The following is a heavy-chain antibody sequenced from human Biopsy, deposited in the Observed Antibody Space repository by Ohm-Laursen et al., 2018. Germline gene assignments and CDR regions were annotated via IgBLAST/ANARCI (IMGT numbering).Heavy chain of an antibody. CDR2: VYNGGIT. V-gene: IGHV4-59*01. Sequence: TLSLTCSVSGCSIISYYWTWIRQPPGKGLEGIGHVYNGGITNYNPSLKSRVSISKDTSKNQFLLQVDSATAAGTAVYYWARTPRVSFWGGSYKRGLWFDPWGQGTLVIVSS. CDR3: ARTPRVSFWGGSYKRGLWFDP. D-gene: IGHD3-3*01. CDR1: GCSIISYY. J-gene: IGHJ5*02.